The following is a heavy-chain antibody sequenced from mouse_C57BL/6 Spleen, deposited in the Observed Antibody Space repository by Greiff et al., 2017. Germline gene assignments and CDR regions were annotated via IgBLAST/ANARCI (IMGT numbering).Heavy chain of an antibody. J-gene: IGHJ4*01. D-gene: IGHD1-1*01. CDR1: GFSLTSYA. V-gene: IGHV2-9-1*01. Sequence: VHLVESGPGLVAPSQSLSITCTVSGFSLTSYAISWVRQPPGKGLEWLGVIWTGGGTNYNSALKSRLSISKDNSKSQVFLKMNSLQTDDTARYYCARSTVVAPYAMDYWGQGTSVTVSS. CDR3: ARSTVVAPYAMDY. CDR2: IWTGGGT.